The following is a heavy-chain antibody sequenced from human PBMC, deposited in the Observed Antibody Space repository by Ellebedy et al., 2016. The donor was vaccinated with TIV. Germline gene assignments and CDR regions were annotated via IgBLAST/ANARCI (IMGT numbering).Heavy chain of an antibody. D-gene: IGHD3-22*01. CDR2: ISGSGGST. CDR1: GFTFSSYA. V-gene: IGHV3-23*01. CDR3: AKGDGYPPAYYFDY. J-gene: IGHJ4*02. Sequence: GGSLRLSXAASGFTFSSYAMSWVRQAPGKGLEWVSGISGSGGSTYYADSVKGRLTISRDNSKNTLYLQMNSLRAEDTAVYYCAKGDGYPPAYYFDYWGQGSLVTVSS.